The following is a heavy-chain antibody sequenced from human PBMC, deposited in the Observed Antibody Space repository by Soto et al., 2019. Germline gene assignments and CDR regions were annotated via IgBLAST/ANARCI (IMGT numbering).Heavy chain of an antibody. CDR3: SPFAKGAVAAHGH. D-gene: IGHD2-15*01. Sequence: EVKVVESGGGSVQPGRSLRLSCTGSGFTFNDYAMSWFRQAPGKGLEWVGVIRANAYGGTAEYAASVKDRFIITRDDSESIAYLQMSSLKSEDAGVYYCSPFAKGAVAAHGHWGQGTLVTVSS. J-gene: IGHJ4*02. CDR2: IRANAYGGTA. V-gene: IGHV3-49*03. CDR1: GFTFNDYA.